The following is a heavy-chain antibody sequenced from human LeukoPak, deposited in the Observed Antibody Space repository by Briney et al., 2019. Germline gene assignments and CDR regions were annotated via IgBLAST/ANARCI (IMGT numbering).Heavy chain of an antibody. CDR2: ISGSGGST. Sequence: GGSLRLSCAASGFTFSSYAMSWVRQAPGKGLEWVSAISGSGGSTYYADSVEGRFTISRDNSKNTLYLQMNSLRAEDTAVYYCARKYGDEGDYWGQGTLVTVSS. CDR3: ARKYGDEGDY. CDR1: GFTFSSYA. J-gene: IGHJ4*02. V-gene: IGHV3-23*01. D-gene: IGHD4-17*01.